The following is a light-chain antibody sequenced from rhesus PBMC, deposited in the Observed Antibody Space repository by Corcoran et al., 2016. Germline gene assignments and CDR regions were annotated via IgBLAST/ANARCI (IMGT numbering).Light chain of an antibody. Sequence: GDTVTITCRASQSISSWLAWYQQKQGKAPKLLIYKASSLQSGVPSRFSGSGSGTDFTLTISSLQSEDFATYYCQQYSNSPWTFGQGTKVEIK. CDR1: QSISSW. CDR2: KAS. J-gene: IGKJ1*01. V-gene: IGKV1-22*01. CDR3: QQYSNSPWT.